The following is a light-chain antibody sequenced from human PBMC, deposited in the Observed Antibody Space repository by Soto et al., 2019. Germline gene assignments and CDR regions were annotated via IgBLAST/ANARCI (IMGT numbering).Light chain of an antibody. CDR2: DVS. CDR3: CSHAGSSTGV. Sequence: QSALTQPASVSGSPGQSITISCTGTSSDVGSYNLVSWYQQHTGKAPKLMIYDVSKRPSGVSNRFSGSKSGNTASLTISGAQAEAEADYYCCSHAGSSTGVFGGGTKLTVL. J-gene: IGLJ3*02. V-gene: IGLV2-23*02. CDR1: SSDVGSYNL.